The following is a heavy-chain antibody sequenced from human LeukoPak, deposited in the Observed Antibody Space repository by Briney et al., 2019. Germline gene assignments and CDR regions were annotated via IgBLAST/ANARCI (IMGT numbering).Heavy chain of an antibody. V-gene: IGHV3-21*01. CDR3: ARVVSGSYPLFDY. CDR1: GFTFSSYS. D-gene: IGHD1-26*01. Sequence: GGSLRLSCAASGFTFSSYSMNWVRQAPGKGLEWVSSISSSSSYIYYADSVKGRFTISRDNAKNSLYLQVNSLRAEDTAVYYCARVVSGSYPLFDYWGQGTLVTVSS. CDR2: ISSSSSYI. J-gene: IGHJ4*02.